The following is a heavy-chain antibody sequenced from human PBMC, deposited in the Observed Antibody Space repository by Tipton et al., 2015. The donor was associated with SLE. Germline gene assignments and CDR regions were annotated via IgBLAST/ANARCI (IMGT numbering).Heavy chain of an antibody. Sequence: TLSLTCTVSGGSISSYYWSWIRQPPGKGLEWIGEINHSGSTNYNPSLKSRVTISVDTSKNQFSLKVSPVTAADTALYYCARVLGGDDPLYYFDVWGRGTLVTVSS. CDR1: GGSISSYY. J-gene: IGHJ2*01. CDR3: ARVLGGDDPLYYFDV. CDR2: INHSGST. D-gene: IGHD2-21*01. V-gene: IGHV4-34*01.